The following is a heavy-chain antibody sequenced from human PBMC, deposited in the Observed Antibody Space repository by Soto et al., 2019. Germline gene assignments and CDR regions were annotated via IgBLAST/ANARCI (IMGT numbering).Heavy chain of an antibody. Sequence: EVQLLESGGGMVQPGGSLRVPCAASGFTFRNFVMSWVRQAPGKRLEWVSAIRGTGGETFYADSVKGRFTISRDNSKNTLYLQMNSLRDEDTALYFCAQDRGWGVVSPSHDYWGQGTLVTVSS. V-gene: IGHV3-23*01. J-gene: IGHJ4*02. CDR3: AQDRGWGVVSPSHDY. CDR2: IRGTGGET. D-gene: IGHD2-21*01. CDR1: GFTFRNFV.